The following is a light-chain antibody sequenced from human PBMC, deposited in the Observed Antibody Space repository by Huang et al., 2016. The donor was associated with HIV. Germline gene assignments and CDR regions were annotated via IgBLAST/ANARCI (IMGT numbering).Light chain of an antibody. Sequence: DIQMTQSPSSLSASVGDRVTITCRASQSISVYLNWYQQKPGKAPKLLVYAASSLQSGVPSMFSGGGAGTDFTLTISSLQPEDFATYFCQQSYSTPPTFGQGTKLEIK. V-gene: IGKV1-39*01. J-gene: IGKJ2*01. CDR1: QSISVY. CDR2: AAS. CDR3: QQSYSTPPT.